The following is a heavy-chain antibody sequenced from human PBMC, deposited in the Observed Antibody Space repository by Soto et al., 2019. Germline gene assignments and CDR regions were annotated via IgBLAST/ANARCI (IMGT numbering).Heavy chain of an antibody. V-gene: IGHV3-74*01. J-gene: IGHJ6*02. D-gene: IGHD3-16*01. CDR1: GFTFSNYW. Sequence: LRLSCAASGFTFSNYWMHWVRQAPGKGLVWVSRINTDGTITHYAASVKGRFTISRDNAKNTLYLQMNSLRAEGTAVFYCARGKSPRTGGSMDVWGQGTTVTVSS. CDR2: INTDGTIT. CDR3: ARGKSPRTGGSMDV.